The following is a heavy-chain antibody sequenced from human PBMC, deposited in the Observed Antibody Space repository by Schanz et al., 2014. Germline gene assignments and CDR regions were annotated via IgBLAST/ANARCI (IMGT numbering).Heavy chain of an antibody. Sequence: VHLVESGGGLVQPGGSLRLSCAAYGFTLSSYAMHWVRQAPGKGLEWVAVIWSDGSTKYYADSVKGRFTISRDNSKNTLYLQMNSLRADDTAVYFCARAHGNNWYGKGLDYWGQGTQVTVSS. CDR2: IWSDGSTK. CDR1: GFTLSSYA. V-gene: IGHV3-33*08. CDR3: ARAHGNNWYGKGLDY. J-gene: IGHJ4*02. D-gene: IGHD1-1*01.